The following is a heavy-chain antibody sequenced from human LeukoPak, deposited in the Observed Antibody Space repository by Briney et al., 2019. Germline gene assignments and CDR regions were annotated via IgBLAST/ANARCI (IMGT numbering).Heavy chain of an antibody. V-gene: IGHV3-23*01. D-gene: IGHD1-1*01. Sequence: GGSLRLSCAASGFTFSSYAMSWVRQAPGKGLEWVSSISGGAASTDYVDSVKGRFTISRDNSKNTLYLQMNSLRAEDTAVYYCAKSRSGSANWALQIFDNWGQGTLVTVSS. J-gene: IGHJ4*02. CDR1: GFTFSSYA. CDR3: AKSRSGSANWALQIFDN. CDR2: ISGGAAST.